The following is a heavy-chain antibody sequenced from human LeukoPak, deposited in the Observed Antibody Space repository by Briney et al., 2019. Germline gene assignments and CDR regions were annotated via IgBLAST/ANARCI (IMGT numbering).Heavy chain of an antibody. J-gene: IGHJ4*02. CDR3: TRSTHDYGGHFDY. V-gene: IGHV4-30-2*01. D-gene: IGHD4-17*01. CDR1: GGSISSGGYS. Sequence: SQTLSLTCAVSGGSISSGGYSWSWIRQPPGKGLEWIGYIYHSGSTYYNPSLKSRVTISVDRSKNQFSLKLSSVTAADTAVYYCTRSTHDYGGHFDYWGQGTLVTVSS. CDR2: IYHSGST.